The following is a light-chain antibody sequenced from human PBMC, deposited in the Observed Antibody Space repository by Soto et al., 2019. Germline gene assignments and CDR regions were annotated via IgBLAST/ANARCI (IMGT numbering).Light chain of an antibody. CDR3: SSYTSSRTRV. V-gene: IGLV2-14*01. CDR1: SSDVGGYNY. CDR2: EVS. Sequence: QSVLTQPASVAGSPGQSITISCTGTSSDVGGYNYVSWYQQHPGKAPKLMIYEVSNRPSGVSNRFSGSKSGNTASLTISGLQAEDEADYYCSSYTSSRTRVFGGGTKLPVL. J-gene: IGLJ3*02.